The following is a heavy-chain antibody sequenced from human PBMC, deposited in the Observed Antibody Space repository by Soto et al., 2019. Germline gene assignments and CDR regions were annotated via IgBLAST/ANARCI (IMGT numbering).Heavy chain of an antibody. Sequence: QVQLVQSGAEVKKPGASVKVSCKVSGYTLTELSMHWVRQAPGKGLEWMGGFDPEDGETIYAQKFQGRVTTTEDTSTDTAYMELSSLRSEDTAVYYFATDHHCTNGVCYSGNWFDPCGQGTLVTVSS. CDR2: FDPEDGET. J-gene: IGHJ5*02. D-gene: IGHD2-8*01. CDR1: GYTLTELS. V-gene: IGHV1-24*01. CDR3: ATDHHCTNGVCYSGNWFDP.